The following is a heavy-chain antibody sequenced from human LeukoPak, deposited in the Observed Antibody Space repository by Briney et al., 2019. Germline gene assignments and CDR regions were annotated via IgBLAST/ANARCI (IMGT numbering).Heavy chain of an antibody. Sequence: ASVKVSCKASGYNFINYGISWVRRAPGQGLDRMGWISTYNGNSIYAQKFQGRVTMTTDTSTSTGYMDLRSLTSDDTAVYYCARVARTAVGIRYYFDEWGQRTLVSVSS. D-gene: IGHD1-14*01. CDR1: GYNFINYG. J-gene: IGHJ4*02. V-gene: IGHV1-18*01. CDR3: ARVARTAVGIRYYFDE. CDR2: ISTYNGNS.